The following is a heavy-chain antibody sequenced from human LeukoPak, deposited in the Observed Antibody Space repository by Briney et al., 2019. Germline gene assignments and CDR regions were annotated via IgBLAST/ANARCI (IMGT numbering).Heavy chain of an antibody. J-gene: IGHJ3*02. V-gene: IGHV4-59*08. CDR2: IYYTGST. D-gene: IGHD4/OR15-4a*01. CDR3: ARPRAGAHDAFDI. Sequence: SETLSLTCTVSGGSISSYYWSWIRQPTGKVLEWIGYIYYTGSTNYNPSLRSRVTISVDTSNNQFSLKLSSVTAADTAVYYCARPRAGAHDAFDIWGHGTMVTVSS. CDR1: GGSISSYY.